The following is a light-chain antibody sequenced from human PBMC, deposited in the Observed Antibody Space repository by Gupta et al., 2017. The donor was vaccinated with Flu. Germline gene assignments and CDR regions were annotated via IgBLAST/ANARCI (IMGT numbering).Light chain of an antibody. V-gene: IGLV3-1*01. CDR2: NDD. CDR1: KCDDNY. Sequence: STGKTARITCSVNKCDDNYVSWYPHKPVQSPLLVIYNDDKRTSAIPERFSGSTSGNTATLTIRGTQAMAEDDYYCQAWDSSTWVFGGGTKLTVL. J-gene: IGLJ3*02. CDR3: QAWDSSTWV.